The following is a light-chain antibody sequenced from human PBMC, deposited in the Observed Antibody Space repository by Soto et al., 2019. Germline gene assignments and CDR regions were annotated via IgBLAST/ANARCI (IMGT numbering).Light chain of an antibody. Sequence: EIVLTQCPGPLAFAPGERATLSCRASQSLNTNYLAWYQQRPGQAPRLLIFGASNMATDVPDRFSGSGCGTVFTLTITMLEPEDFAVYYCQQYGRSYTFGGGTKVDIK. J-gene: IGKJ4*01. V-gene: IGKV3-20*01. CDR1: QSLNTNY. CDR2: GAS. CDR3: QQYGRSYT.